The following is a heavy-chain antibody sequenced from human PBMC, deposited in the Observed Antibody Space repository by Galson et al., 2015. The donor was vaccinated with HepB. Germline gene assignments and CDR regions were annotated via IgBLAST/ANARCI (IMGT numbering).Heavy chain of an antibody. V-gene: IGHV3-9*01. CDR3: AKGLSYYYDSSDYSP. D-gene: IGHD3-22*01. J-gene: IGHJ5*02. CDR2: ISWNSGSI. CDR1: GFTFDDYA. Sequence: SLRLSCAASGFTFDDYAMHWVRQAPGKGLEWVSGISWNSGSIGYADSVKGRFTISRDNAKNSLYLQMNSLRAEDTALYYCAKGLSYYYDSSDYSPWGQGTLVTVSS.